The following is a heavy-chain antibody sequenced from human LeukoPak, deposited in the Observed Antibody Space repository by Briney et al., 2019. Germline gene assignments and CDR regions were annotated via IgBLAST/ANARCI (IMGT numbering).Heavy chain of an antibody. J-gene: IGHJ5*02. CDR3: AREGCSSTSCQYNWFDP. CDR2: INHSGST. V-gene: IGHV4-34*01. D-gene: IGHD2-2*01. Sequence: SETLSLTCAVYGGSFNGYYWSWIRQPPGKGLEWIGEINHSGSTNYNPSLKSRVTISVDTSKNQFSLKLSSVTAADTAVYYCAREGCSSTSCQYNWFDPWGQGTLVTVSS. CDR1: GGSFNGYY.